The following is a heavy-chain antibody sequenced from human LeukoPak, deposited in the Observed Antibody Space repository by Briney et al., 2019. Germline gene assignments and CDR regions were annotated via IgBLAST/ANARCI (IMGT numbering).Heavy chain of an antibody. J-gene: IGHJ3*02. CDR2: IKSKNDSGTT. CDR1: GFTFGNAW. D-gene: IGHD3-10*01. V-gene: IGHV3-15*01. CDR3: TTDYYGSGSYPDAFDI. Sequence: GGSLRLSCAASGFTFGNAWMSWVRQAPGKGLEWVGRIKSKNDSGTTDYAAPVKGRLTISRDDSKNTLYLQMNSLKTEDTAVYYCTTDYYGSGSYPDAFDIWGRGTMVTVSS.